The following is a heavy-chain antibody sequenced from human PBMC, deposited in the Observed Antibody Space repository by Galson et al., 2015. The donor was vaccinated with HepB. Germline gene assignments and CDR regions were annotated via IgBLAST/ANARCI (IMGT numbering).Heavy chain of an antibody. V-gene: IGHV1-69*02. J-gene: IGHJ4*02. CDR2: IIPILGIA. Sequence: SVKVSCKASGGTFSSYTISWVRQAPGQGLEWMGRIIPILGIANYAQKFQGRVTITADKSTSTAYMELSSLRSEDTAVYYCARPTKYSSSWPFDYWGQGTLVTVSS. CDR3: ARPTKYSSSWPFDY. CDR1: GGTFSSYT. D-gene: IGHD6-13*01.